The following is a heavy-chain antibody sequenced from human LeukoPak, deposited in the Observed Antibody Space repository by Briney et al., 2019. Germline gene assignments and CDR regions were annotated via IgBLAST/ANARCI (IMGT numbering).Heavy chain of an antibody. V-gene: IGHV4-39*01. CDR3: ARSRWNSGGWFDP. J-gene: IGHJ5*02. Sequence: SETLSLTCTVSGGSISSGGYYWGWIRQPPGKGLEWIGSIYYSGSTYYNPSLKSRVTISVDTSKNQFSLKLSSVTAADTAVYYCARSRWNSGGWFDPWGQGTLVTVSS. CDR2: IYYSGST. D-gene: IGHD1-7*01. CDR1: GGSISSGGYY.